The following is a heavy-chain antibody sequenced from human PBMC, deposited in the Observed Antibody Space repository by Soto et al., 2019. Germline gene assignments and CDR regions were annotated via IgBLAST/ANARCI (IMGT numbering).Heavy chain of an antibody. CDR2: IWYDGSNK. D-gene: IGHD4-17*01. Sequence: GGSLRLSCAASGFTFSSYGMHWVRQAPGKGLEWVAVIWYDGSNKYYADSVKGRFTISRDNSKNTLYLQMNSLRAEDTAVYYCAREGAYGGNSLYYFDYWGQGTLVTVSS. CDR3: AREGAYGGNSLYYFDY. CDR1: GFTFSSYG. V-gene: IGHV3-33*01. J-gene: IGHJ4*02.